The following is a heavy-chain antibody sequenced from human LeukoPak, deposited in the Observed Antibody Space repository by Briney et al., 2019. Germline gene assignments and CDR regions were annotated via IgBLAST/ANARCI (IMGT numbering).Heavy chain of an antibody. CDR1: GGSISSGDYY. CDR3: ARSHMTTVTTYYYYGMDV. V-gene: IGHV4-61*08. D-gene: IGHD4-17*01. CDR2: IYYSGST. J-gene: IGHJ6*02. Sequence: PSETLSLTCTVSGGSISSGDYYWSWIRQPPGKGLEWIGYIYYSGSTNYNPSLKSRVTISVDTSKNQFSLKLSSVTAADTAVYYCARSHMTTVTTYYYYGMDVWGQGTTVTVSS.